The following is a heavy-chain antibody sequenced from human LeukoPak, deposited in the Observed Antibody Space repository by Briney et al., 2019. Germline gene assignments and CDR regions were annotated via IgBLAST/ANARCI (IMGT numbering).Heavy chain of an antibody. Sequence: ASVKVSCKASGGTFSSYAISWVRQAPGQGLEWMGGIIPIFGTANYAQKFQGRVTITADKSTSTAYMELSSLRSEDTAVYYCGRVSWGPYNWFDPWGQGTQVTVSP. D-gene: IGHD3-16*01. CDR1: GGTFSSYA. J-gene: IGHJ5*02. V-gene: IGHV1-69*06. CDR2: IIPIFGTA. CDR3: GRVSWGPYNWFDP.